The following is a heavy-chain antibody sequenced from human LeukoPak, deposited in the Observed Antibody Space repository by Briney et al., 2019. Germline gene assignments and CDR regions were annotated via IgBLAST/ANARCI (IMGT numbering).Heavy chain of an antibody. Sequence: SVKVSCKASGGTFSSYAISWVRQAPGQGLEWMGGIIPIFGTANYAQKFQGRVTITTDESTSTAYMELSSLRSEDTAVYYCASWDVWSGYDAFDIWGQGTMVTVSS. V-gene: IGHV1-69*05. D-gene: IGHD3-3*01. J-gene: IGHJ3*02. CDR3: ASWDVWSGYDAFDI. CDR2: IIPIFGTA. CDR1: GGTFSSYA.